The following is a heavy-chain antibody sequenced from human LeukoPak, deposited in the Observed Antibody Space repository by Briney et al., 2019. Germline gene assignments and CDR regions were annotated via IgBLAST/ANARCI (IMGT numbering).Heavy chain of an antibody. CDR3: ARDGGGSYHFDY. D-gene: IGHD1-26*01. CDR1: GGSISSYY. Sequence: SETLSLTCTVSGGSISSYYWSLIRQPPGKGLEGTGYIYYSGSTNYNPSLKSRVTISVDTSKNQFSLKLSSVTGADTAVYYCARDGGGSYHFDYWGQGTQVTVSS. J-gene: IGHJ4*02. CDR2: IYYSGST. V-gene: IGHV4-59*01.